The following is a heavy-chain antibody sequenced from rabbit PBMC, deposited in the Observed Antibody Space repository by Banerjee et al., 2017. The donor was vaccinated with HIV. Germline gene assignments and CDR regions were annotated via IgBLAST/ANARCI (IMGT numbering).Heavy chain of an antibody. V-gene: IGHV1S45*01. D-gene: IGHD1-1*01. CDR2: INTSSGNT. CDR1: GFSFSNKYV. Sequence: QEQLEESGGDLVKPEGSLTLTCTASGFSFSNKYVMCWVRQAPGKGLEWIACINTSSGNTVYANWAKGRFTISKTSSTTVTLQMTSLTAADTAAYFCARDLAGVISWNFGLWGQGTLVTVS. J-gene: IGHJ4*01. CDR3: ARDLAGVISWNFGL.